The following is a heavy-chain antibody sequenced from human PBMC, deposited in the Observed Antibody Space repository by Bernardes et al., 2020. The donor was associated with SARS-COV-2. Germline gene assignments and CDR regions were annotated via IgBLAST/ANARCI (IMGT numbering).Heavy chain of an antibody. CDR3: ARDSEFDSSGWIDC. CDR1: GSTFSRHR. D-gene: IGHD6-19*01. CDR2: INEDESEK. V-gene: IGHV3-7*01. Sequence: SLSLSCAYSGSTFSRHRMSWIRQAPGKGPAWVAIINEDESEKAYLDSVRGRFTISRDNSKKTLDLQINSLRPEDTAIYYCARDSEFDSSGWIDCWGQGALVTVSS. J-gene: IGHJ4*02.